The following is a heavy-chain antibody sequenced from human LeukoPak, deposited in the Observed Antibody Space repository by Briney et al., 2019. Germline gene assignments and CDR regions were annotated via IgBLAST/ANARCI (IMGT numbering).Heavy chain of an antibody. CDR2: INPNSGGT. CDR3: ARVLSSGYDLFY. D-gene: IGHD5-12*01. V-gene: IGHV1-2*06. J-gene: IGHJ4*02. Sequence: ASVKVSCKASGYTFTGYYMHWVRQAPGQGLEWMGRINPNSGGTNYAQKFQGRVTMTRDASISTAHMELSRLRSDDTAVYYCARVLSSGYDLFYWGQGTLVTVSS. CDR1: GYTFTGYY.